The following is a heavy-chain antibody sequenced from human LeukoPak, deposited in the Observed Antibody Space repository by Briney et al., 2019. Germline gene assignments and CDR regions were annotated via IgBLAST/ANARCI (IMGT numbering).Heavy chain of an antibody. V-gene: IGHV3-30-3*01. CDR2: ISYDGSNK. J-gene: IGHJ1*01. Sequence: GGSLRLSCAASGFTFSSYAMHWVRQAPGKGLEWVAVISYDGSNKYYADSVKGRFTISRDNSKNTLYLQMNSLRADDTAVYYCARPPRSIRQLAAEYFQHWGQGTLVTVSS. CDR3: ARPPRSIRQLAAEYFQH. D-gene: IGHD6-13*01. CDR1: GFTFSSYA.